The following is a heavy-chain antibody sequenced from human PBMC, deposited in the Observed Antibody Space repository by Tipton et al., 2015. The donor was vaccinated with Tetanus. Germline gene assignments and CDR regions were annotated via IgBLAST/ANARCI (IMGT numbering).Heavy chain of an antibody. CDR1: GDSISGGSYS. J-gene: IGHJ4*02. CDR2: IYEGGDT. CDR3: ARHQSGYFTPFDY. D-gene: IGHD3-3*01. V-gene: IGHV4-39*01. Sequence: TLSLTCTVSGDSISGGSYSWAWIRQPPRKGLEWIGSIYEGGDTYYIPSLKSRVTISVDTSKNQFSLKLNSLTATDTAVYFCARHQSGYFTPFDYWGQGTLVTVSS.